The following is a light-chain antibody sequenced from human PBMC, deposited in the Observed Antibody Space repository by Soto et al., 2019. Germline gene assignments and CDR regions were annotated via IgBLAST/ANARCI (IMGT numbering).Light chain of an antibody. CDR2: DDS. CDR3: QVWDTGNDHVV. J-gene: IGLJ2*01. Sequence: SYELTQPPSVSVAPGQTARITHGGNNIKSKSVHWYQQRPGQAPVLVVHDDSDRPSGIPERFSGSNSENTATLIITRVEAVDEAAYYCQVWDTGNDHVVFGGGTKLTVL. CDR1: NIKSKS. V-gene: IGLV3-21*02.